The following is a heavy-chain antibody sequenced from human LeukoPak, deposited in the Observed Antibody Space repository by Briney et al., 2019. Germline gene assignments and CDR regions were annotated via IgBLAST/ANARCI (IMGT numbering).Heavy chain of an antibody. Sequence: GGSLRLSCAASGFTFSSYAMHWVRQAPGKGLEWVAVITYDGSNKYYADSVKGRFTISRDNSKNTLYLQMNSLRAEDTAVCYCARALYYPPDYWGQGTLVTVSS. D-gene: IGHD3-10*01. V-gene: IGHV3-30-3*01. CDR1: GFTFSSYA. CDR2: ITYDGSNK. J-gene: IGHJ4*02. CDR3: ARALYYPPDY.